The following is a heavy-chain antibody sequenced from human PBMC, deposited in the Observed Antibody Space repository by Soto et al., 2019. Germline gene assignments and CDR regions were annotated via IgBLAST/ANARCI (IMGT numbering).Heavy chain of an antibody. V-gene: IGHV3-23*01. CDR1: GFTFSSYA. Sequence: EVQLLESGGGLVQPGGSLRLSCAASGFTFSSYAMSWVRQAPGKGLEWVSAISGSGGSTYYADSVKGRFTISRDNSKQPLYLQMNSLRAEDTALYYCAKICGSGWLDDAFDIWGQGTMVTVSS. CDR2: ISGSGGST. CDR3: AKICGSGWLDDAFDI. D-gene: IGHD6-19*01. J-gene: IGHJ3*02.